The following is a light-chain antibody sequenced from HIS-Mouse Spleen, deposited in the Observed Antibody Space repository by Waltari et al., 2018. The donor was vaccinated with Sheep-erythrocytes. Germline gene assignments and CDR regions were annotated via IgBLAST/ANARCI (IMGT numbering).Light chain of an antibody. CDR3: QQYDNLLT. CDR2: DAS. Sequence: DIQLTQSPSSLSASVGDLVTITCQASQDISNYLNWYQQKPGKAPKLLIYDASNLETGVPSRFSGSGSGTDFTFTISSLQPEDIATYYCQQYDNLLTFGGGTKVEIK. V-gene: IGKV1-33*01. CDR1: QDISNY. J-gene: IGKJ4*01.